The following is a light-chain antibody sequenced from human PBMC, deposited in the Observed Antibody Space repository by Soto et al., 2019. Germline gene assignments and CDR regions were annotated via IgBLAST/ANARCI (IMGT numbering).Light chain of an antibody. CDR3: QQSYSTPLT. V-gene: IGKV1-39*01. Sequence: EIQMTQSPSSLSASVGDRVTITCRASQSISSDLNWYQQKPGKAPKLLRYAASSLQSGVPSRFSGSGSGTDFTLTISSLQPEDFATYYCQQSYSTPLTFGGGTKVEIK. CDR1: QSISSD. CDR2: AAS. J-gene: IGKJ4*01.